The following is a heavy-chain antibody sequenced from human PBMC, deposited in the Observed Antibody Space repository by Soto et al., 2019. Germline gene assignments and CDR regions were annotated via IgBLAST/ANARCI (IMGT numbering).Heavy chain of an antibody. CDR3: ARDITLTSSSGTFDY. D-gene: IGHD6-6*01. J-gene: IGHJ4*02. Sequence: GGSLRLSCAASGFTFSSYAMHWVRQAPGKGLEWVAVISYDGSNKYYADSVKGRFTISRDNSKNTLYLQMNSLRAEDTAVYYCARDITLTSSSGTFDYWGQGTLVTVSS. V-gene: IGHV3-30-3*01. CDR1: GFTFSSYA. CDR2: ISYDGSNK.